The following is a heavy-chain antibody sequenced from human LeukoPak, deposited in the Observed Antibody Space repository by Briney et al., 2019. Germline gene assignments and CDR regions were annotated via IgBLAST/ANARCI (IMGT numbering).Heavy chain of an antibody. CDR1: GYTFTSYG. CDR3: ARGTPHYDILTGYYLGVVPYFDY. Sequence: ASVKVSCKASGYTFTSYGISWVRQAPGQGLEWMGWISAYNGNTNYAQKLQGRVTMTTDTSTSTAYMELRSLRSDDTAVYYCARGTPHYDILTGYYLGVVPYFDYWGQGTLVTVSS. D-gene: IGHD3-9*01. CDR2: ISAYNGNT. V-gene: IGHV1-18*01. J-gene: IGHJ4*02.